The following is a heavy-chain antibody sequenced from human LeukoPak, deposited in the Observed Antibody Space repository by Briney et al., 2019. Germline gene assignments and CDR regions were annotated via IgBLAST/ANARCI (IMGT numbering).Heavy chain of an antibody. J-gene: IGHJ6*03. D-gene: IGHD1-26*01. V-gene: IGHV4-34*01. CDR1: GGTFSGYY. CDR2: SNDSGGT. CDR3: ARLSVIVGAALEYYYYYMDV. Sequence: QPSETLSLTCAVYGGTFSGYYWSWIRQPPGKRLEWVGESNDSGGTNYNPSLKSRVTISADKSKNLVSLKLTSVTAADTAVYYCARLSVIVGAALEYYYYYMDVWGQGTTVTVSS.